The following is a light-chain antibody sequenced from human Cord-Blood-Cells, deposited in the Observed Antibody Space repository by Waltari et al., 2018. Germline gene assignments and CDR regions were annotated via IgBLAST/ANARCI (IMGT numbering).Light chain of an antibody. CDR3: EPYGSSLWT. CDR2: DAS. Sequence: EIVLTQSPATLPLSPGERATLSCGASQSVSSSYLAWYQQKPGLAPRLLIYDASSRATGISDRFSGSGSGTDFTLTISRLEHENFGVYYCEPYGSSLWTFGQGTKVEIK. V-gene: IGKV3D-20*01. J-gene: IGKJ1*01. CDR1: QSVSSSY.